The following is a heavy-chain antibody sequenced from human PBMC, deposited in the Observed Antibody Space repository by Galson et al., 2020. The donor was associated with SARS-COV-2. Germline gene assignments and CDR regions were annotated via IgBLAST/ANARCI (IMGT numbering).Heavy chain of an antibody. CDR3: AREAQCTTTCYSHMWFDP. V-gene: IGHV4-39*02. D-gene: IGHD2-2*01. Sequence: SETLSLTCTVSGASISSGSYYWGWVRQPPGKGLEWIGTVYYSGSTYYNTSHKSRVTISADTSKNQISLKLTSVTAADTAVYYCAREAQCTTTCYSHMWFDPWGQGMLVTVSS. CDR2: VYYSGST. J-gene: IGHJ5*02. CDR1: GASISSGSYY.